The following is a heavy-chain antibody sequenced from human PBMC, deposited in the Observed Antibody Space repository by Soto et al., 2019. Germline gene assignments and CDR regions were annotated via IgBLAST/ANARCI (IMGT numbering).Heavy chain of an antibody. CDR3: AGAKILLWFGELFHYYYGTDV. D-gene: IGHD3-10*01. CDR1: GGSISSYY. V-gene: IGHV4-59*01. Sequence: SETLSLTCTVSGGSISSYYWSWIRQPPGKGLEWIGYIYYSGSTNYNPSLKSRVTISVDTSKNQFSLKLSSVTAAETAVYYWAGAKILLWFGELFHYYYGTDVWGQGTTVTVS. CDR2: IYYSGST. J-gene: IGHJ6*02.